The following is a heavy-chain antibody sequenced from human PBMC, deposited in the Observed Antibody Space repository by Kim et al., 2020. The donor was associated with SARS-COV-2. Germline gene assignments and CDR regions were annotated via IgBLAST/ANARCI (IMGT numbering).Heavy chain of an antibody. Sequence: HHPSLTGRVTISVDTAKNQSSLKLSSVTAADTAVYYCARHGVDSYYFDYWGQGTLVTVSS. CDR3: ARHGVDSYYFDY. V-gene: IGHV4-59*08. D-gene: IGHD3-3*01. J-gene: IGHJ4*02.